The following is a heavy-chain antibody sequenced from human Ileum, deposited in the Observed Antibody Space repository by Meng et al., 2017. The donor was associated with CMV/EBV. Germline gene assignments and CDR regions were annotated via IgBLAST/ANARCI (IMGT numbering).Heavy chain of an antibody. J-gene: IGHJ4*02. CDR2: IYYSGST. CDR1: GGSISRGDYC. Sequence: QATPQGSVPGLVNPSQTLSLTGTAFGGSISRGDYCWSWIRQPPGKGLEWIGYIYYSGSTYYNPSLKSRVTISADTSKNQFSLKLNSVTAADTAVYYCASGSPQLGYVWGQGTLVTVSS. D-gene: IGHD1-1*01. CDR3: ASGSPQLGYV. V-gene: IGHV4-30-4*01.